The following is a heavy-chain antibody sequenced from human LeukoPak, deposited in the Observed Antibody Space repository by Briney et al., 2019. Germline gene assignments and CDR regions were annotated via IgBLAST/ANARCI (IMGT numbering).Heavy chain of an antibody. D-gene: IGHD6-19*01. CDR1: GFTFSSYS. CDR2: ISSSSSYI. V-gene: IGHV3-21*04. Sequence: GGSLRLSCAASGFTFSSYSMTWVRQAPGKGLEWVSSISSSSSYIYYADSVKGRFIISRDNAKNTLYLQMNSLRAEDTAVYYCAKVIAVAGYDAFDIWGQGTMVTVSS. CDR3: AKVIAVAGYDAFDI. J-gene: IGHJ3*02.